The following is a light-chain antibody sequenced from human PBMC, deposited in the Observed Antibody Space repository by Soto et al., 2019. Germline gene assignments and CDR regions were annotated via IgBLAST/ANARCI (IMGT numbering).Light chain of an antibody. CDR2: RNN. Sequence: QSALTQPPSASGTPGQRVTISCSGSSSNIGSNYVYWYQQLPGTAPKLLNYRNNQRPSGVPDRFSGSKSGTSASLAISGLRSEDEADYYCAAWDDSLSGSYVFGTGTKVTVL. J-gene: IGLJ1*01. CDR3: AAWDDSLSGSYV. V-gene: IGLV1-47*01. CDR1: SSNIGSNY.